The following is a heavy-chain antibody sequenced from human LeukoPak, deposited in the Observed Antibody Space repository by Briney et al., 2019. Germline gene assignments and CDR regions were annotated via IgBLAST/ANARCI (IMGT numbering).Heavy chain of an antibody. V-gene: IGHV4-34*01. D-gene: IGHD5-18*01. Sequence: SETLSLTCTVSGGSISSYYWSWIRQPPGKGLEWIGEINHSGSTNYNPSLKSRVTISVDTSKNQFSLKLSSVTAAETAVYYCARGSGSVDTTMVIWFDPWGQGTLVTVSS. CDR1: GGSISSYY. J-gene: IGHJ5*02. CDR2: INHSGST. CDR3: ARGSGSVDTTMVIWFDP.